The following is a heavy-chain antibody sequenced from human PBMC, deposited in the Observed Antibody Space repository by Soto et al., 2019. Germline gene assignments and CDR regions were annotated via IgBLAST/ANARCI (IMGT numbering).Heavy chain of an antibody. J-gene: IGHJ5*02. V-gene: IGHV4-34*01. D-gene: IGHD3-10*01. CDR3: ARGRGSGSYYSRTNWFDP. Sequence: SETLSLTCAVYGGSFSGYYWSWIRQPPGKGLEWIGEINHSGSTNYNPSLKSRVTISVDTSKNQFSLKLSSVTAADTAVYYCARGRGSGSYYSRTNWFDPWGQGTLVTVSS. CDR1: GGSFSGYY. CDR2: INHSGST.